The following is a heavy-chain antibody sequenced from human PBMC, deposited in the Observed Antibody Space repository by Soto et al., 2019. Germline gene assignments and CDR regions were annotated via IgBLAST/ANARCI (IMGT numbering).Heavy chain of an antibody. D-gene: IGHD4-17*01. Sequence: SETLSLTCAVSSGSISSSNWWSWVRQPPGKGLEWIGEIYHSGSTNYNPSLKSRVTISVDKSKNQFSLKLSSVTAADTAVYYCARGDDYGDYRFDYWGQGTLVTVSS. CDR3: ARGDDYGDYRFDY. J-gene: IGHJ4*02. V-gene: IGHV4-4*02. CDR1: SGSISSSNW. CDR2: IYHSGST.